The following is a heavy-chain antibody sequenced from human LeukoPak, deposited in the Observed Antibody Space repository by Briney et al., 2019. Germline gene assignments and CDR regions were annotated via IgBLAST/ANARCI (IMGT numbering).Heavy chain of an antibody. J-gene: IGHJ4*02. D-gene: IGHD3-3*01. Sequence: PSETLSLTCTVSGGSISSYYWSWIRQPPGKGLEWIGYIYYSGSTNYNPSLESRVTISVDTSKNQFSLKLSSVTAADTAVYYCARGFSMKRYDFWSGYYTGGGAYYFDYWGQGTLVTVSS. V-gene: IGHV4-59*01. CDR1: GGSISSYY. CDR3: ARGFSMKRYDFWSGYYTGGGAYYFDY. CDR2: IYYSGST.